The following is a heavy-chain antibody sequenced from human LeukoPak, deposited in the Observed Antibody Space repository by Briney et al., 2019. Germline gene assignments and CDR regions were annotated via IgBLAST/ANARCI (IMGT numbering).Heavy chain of an antibody. D-gene: IGHD3-9*01. Sequence: GGSLRLSCAASGFTFSSYWMGWVRQAPGKGLEWVANIGKDGSGKNYVDSVKGRFTISRDNAKNSLYLQMNSLRAEDTAVYYCAKDRHILTGYPTVIDYWGQGTLVTVSS. V-gene: IGHV3-7*04. CDR3: AKDRHILTGYPTVIDY. J-gene: IGHJ4*02. CDR1: GFTFSSYW. CDR2: IGKDGSGK.